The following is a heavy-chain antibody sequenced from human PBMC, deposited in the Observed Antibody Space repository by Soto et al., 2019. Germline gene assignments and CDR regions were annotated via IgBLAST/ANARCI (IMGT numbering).Heavy chain of an antibody. CDR2: IYNGGST. V-gene: IGHV4-30-4*01. Sequence: QVQLQESGPGLVKPSQTLSLTCTVSGGSISTVNYWWSWIRQSPDMGLEWIGHIYNGGSTYNNPSLEXGXTXSXXTSKNQRSLTLSSVSAADTAVYYCARGPSGDKVDSWGQGTLVTVSS. CDR1: GGSISTVNYW. D-gene: IGHD7-27*01. CDR3: ARGPSGDKVDS. J-gene: IGHJ4*02.